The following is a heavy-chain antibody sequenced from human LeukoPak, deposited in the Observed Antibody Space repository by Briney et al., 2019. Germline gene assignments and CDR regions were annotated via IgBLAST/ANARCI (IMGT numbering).Heavy chain of an antibody. J-gene: IGHJ4*02. V-gene: IGHV1-69*04. D-gene: IGHD7-27*01. CDR3: ARVSSNSRGDYFDS. CDR1: GGTFSSYA. CDR2: IIPILGIA. Sequence: ASVKVSCKASGGTFSSYAISWVRQAPGQGLGWMGRIIPILGIANYAQKFQGRVTITADKSTSTAYMELSSLRSEDTAVYYCARVSSNSRGDYFDSWGQGTLVTVSS.